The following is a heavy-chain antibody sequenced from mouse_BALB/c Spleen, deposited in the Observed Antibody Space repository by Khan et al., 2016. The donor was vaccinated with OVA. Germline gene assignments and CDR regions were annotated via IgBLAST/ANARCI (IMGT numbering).Heavy chain of an antibody. CDR1: GYTFTDFT. Sequence: QVQLQQSGAELVRPGVPVKISCKGSGYTFTDFTMHWVRQSHAMSLEWIGVISTYYGHATYNQKFKDKATMTVAKSSSTAYMELARLTSEDSAIFYWARGGGGNRFAYWGQGTLVTVSA. V-gene: IGHV1S137*01. CDR2: ISTYYGHA. J-gene: IGHJ3*01. CDR3: ARGGGGNRFAY.